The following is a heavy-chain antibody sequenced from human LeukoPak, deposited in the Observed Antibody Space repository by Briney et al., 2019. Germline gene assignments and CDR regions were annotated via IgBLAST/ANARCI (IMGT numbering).Heavy chain of an antibody. V-gene: IGHV1-8*01. D-gene: IGHD2-21*01. CDR2: MNPDSGRT. Sequence: ASVKVSCKASGYAFTNYDINWVRLAPGQGREWMGGMNPDSGRTGYAQKFQGRVSMPGSPSATTAYMELSGLRSEDTAIYYCARQSHVIAVFDYWGQGTLVTVAS. CDR3: ARQSHVIAVFDY. CDR1: GYAFTNYD. J-gene: IGHJ4*02.